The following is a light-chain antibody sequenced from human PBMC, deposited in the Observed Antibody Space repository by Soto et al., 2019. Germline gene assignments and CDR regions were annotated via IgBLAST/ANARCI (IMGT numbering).Light chain of an antibody. CDR1: QSLLHSNGYNY. CDR3: MQALQTPWT. V-gene: IGKV2-28*01. CDR2: LGS. Sequence: VMTQSPLSLPVTPGEPASISCRSSQSLLHSNGYNYLDWYLQKPGQSPQLLIYLGSNRASGVPDRFSGSGSGTDFTLKISRVEAEDVGVYYCMQALQTPWTFGQGTKVDIK. J-gene: IGKJ1*01.